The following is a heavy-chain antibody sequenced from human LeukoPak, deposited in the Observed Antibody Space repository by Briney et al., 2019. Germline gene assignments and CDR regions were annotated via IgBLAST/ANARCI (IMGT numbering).Heavy chain of an antibody. CDR3: ARHFLKRQLGRGFDF. D-gene: IGHD6-6*01. Sequence: SETLSLTCTVSGGSISGSSYYWGWIRPPRGKGLEWIGSIYYSGSTYYNPSLKSRVTISVDTSKNQFSLRLSSVTAADTAVYYCARHFLKRQLGRGFDFWGQGTLVTVSS. V-gene: IGHV4-39*01. CDR1: GGSISGSSYY. J-gene: IGHJ4*02. CDR2: IYYSGST.